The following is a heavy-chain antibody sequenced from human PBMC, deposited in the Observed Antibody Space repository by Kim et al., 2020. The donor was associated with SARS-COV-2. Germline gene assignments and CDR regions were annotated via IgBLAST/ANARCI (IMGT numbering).Heavy chain of an antibody. D-gene: IGHD6-6*01. CDR1: GFTFSSYG. CDR2: IWYDGSNK. J-gene: IGHJ6*02. V-gene: IGHV3-33*06. Sequence: LSLTCAASGFTFSSYGMHWVRQAPGKGLEWVAVIWYDGSNKYYADSVKGRFTISRDNSKNTLYLQMNSLRAEDTAVYYCAKSLSNSSGGMDVWGQGTTVTVSS. CDR3: AKSLSNSSGGMDV.